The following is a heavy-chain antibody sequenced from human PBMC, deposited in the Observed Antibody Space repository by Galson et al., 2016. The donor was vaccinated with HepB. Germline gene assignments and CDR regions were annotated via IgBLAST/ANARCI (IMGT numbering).Heavy chain of an antibody. CDR3: ATTGDCSGGSCYRGWFDP. J-gene: IGHJ5*02. D-gene: IGHD2-15*01. Sequence: SVKVSCKASGNTSSIYSMHWVRQAPGQRLEWMGWINGGNSDTKYSQQFQGRVTFTRVTSASTAYLELSTLTSEDTAVYYCATTGDCSGGSCYRGWFDPWGQGTLVTVSS. CDR2: INGGNSDT. V-gene: IGHV1-3*01. CDR1: GNTSSIYS.